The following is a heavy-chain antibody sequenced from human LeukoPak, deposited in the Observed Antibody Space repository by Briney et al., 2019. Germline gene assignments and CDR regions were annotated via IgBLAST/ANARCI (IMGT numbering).Heavy chain of an antibody. D-gene: IGHD2-2*03. CDR2: IYYSGST. V-gene: IGHV4-59*01. CDR1: GGSISSYY. Sequence: SETLSLTCTVSGGSISSYYWSWIRQPPGKGLEWIGYIYYSGSTNYNPSLKSRVTISVDTSKNQFSLKLSSVTAADTAVYYCATLGYCSSTSCPYTNYYYGMDVWGQGTTVTVSS. J-gene: IGHJ6*02. CDR3: ATLGYCSSTSCPYTNYYYGMDV.